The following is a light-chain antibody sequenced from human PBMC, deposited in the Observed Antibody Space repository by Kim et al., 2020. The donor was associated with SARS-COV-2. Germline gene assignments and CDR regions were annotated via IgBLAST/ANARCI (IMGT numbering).Light chain of an antibody. J-gene: IGLJ3*02. CDR1: SSDVGGYNY. CDR2: EVS. V-gene: IGLV2-8*01. CDR3: SSYAGSNNLV. Sequence: GHSGTISCTGTSSDVGGYNYVSWYQQHPGKAPKLMIYEVSKRPPGVPDRFSGSKSGNTASLTVSGLQAEDEADYYCSSYAGSNNLVFGGGTQLTVL.